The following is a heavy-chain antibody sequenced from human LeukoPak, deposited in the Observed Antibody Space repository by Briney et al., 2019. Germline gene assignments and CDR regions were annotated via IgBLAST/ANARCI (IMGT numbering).Heavy chain of an antibody. Sequence: RSETLSLTCAVYGGSFSGYYWSWIRQPPGKGLEWIGEINHSGSTNYNPSLKSRVTISVDTSKNQFSLKLSSVTAADTAVYYCARGNGSCPNFDYWGQGTLVTVSS. CDR3: ARGNGSCPNFDY. V-gene: IGHV4-34*01. CDR2: INHSGST. CDR1: GGSFSGYY. J-gene: IGHJ4*02. D-gene: IGHD1-26*01.